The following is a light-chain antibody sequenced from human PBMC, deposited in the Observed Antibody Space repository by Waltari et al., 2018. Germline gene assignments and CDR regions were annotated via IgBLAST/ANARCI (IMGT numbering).Light chain of an antibody. CDR3: QQRSNWPPMYT. CDR2: DAS. V-gene: IGKV3-11*01. CDR1: QSVSSY. Sequence: ELVLTQSPATLSLSPGDRATLSCRASQSVSSYLAWYQQKPGQAPRLLIYDASNRATGIPARFSGSGSGTDFTLTISSLEPEDFAVYYCQQRSNWPPMYTFGQGTKLEIK. J-gene: IGKJ2*01.